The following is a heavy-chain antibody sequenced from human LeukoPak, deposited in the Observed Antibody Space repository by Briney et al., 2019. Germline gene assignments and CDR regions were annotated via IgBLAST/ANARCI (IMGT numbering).Heavy chain of an antibody. CDR3: ARHGPDYGRNFDF. D-gene: IGHD4-23*01. Sequence: PSETLSLTCTVSGGSISSYYWSWLRQPPDKGLEWIGYIHYSGTTKYNPSLKSRVTISIDTSKNQFSMKLRSVTAADTAVYYCARHGPDYGRNFDFWGQGSLVTVSS. CDR1: GGSISSYY. V-gene: IGHV4-59*08. J-gene: IGHJ4*02. CDR2: IHYSGTT.